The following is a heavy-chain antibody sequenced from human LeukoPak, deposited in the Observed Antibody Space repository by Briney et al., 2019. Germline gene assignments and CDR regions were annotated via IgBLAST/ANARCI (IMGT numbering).Heavy chain of an antibody. CDR1: GYSFTSYW. Sequence: GESLKISCKGSGYSFTSYWIGWVRQMPGKGLEWMGIIYPGDSDTRYSPSFQGQVTISADKSISTAYLQWSSLKASDTAIYYCAKHTREGASDTPFDYWGQGTLVTVSS. V-gene: IGHV5-51*01. J-gene: IGHJ4*02. CDR3: AKHTREGASDTPFDY. D-gene: IGHD2-21*01. CDR2: IYPGDSDT.